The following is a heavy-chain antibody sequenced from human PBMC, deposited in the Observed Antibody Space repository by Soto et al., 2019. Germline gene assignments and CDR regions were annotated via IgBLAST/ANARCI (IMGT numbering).Heavy chain of an antibody. CDR2: INHSGST. CDR3: ASRGGSGSAWFDP. J-gene: IGHJ5*02. Sequence: SETLSLTCAVYGGSFSGYYWTWIRQPPGKGLEWIGEINHSGSTNYNPSLKSRVTISVDTSKNQFSLKLSSVTAADTAVYYCASRGGSGSAWFDPWGQGTLVTVSS. D-gene: IGHD3-10*01. CDR1: GGSFSGYY. V-gene: IGHV4-34*01.